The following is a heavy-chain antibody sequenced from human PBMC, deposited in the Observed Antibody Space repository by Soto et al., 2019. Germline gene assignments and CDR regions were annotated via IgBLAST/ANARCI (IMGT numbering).Heavy chain of an antibody. D-gene: IGHD6-19*01. V-gene: IGHV1-46*01. CDR2: INPSGGST. CDR1: GYTFTSYY. CDR3: ARGLFGQQWLVGFDT. J-gene: IGHJ4*02. Sequence: AAVKFTCKACGYTFTSYYMHWVRQATGQGLEWMGIINPSGGSTSYAQKFQGRVTMTRDTSTSTVYMELTSLTSDDTAVYYCARGLFGQQWLVGFDTWGQGTLVTVSS.